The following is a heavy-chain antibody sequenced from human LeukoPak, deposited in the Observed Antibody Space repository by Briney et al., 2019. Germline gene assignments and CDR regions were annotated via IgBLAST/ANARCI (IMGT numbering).Heavy chain of an antibody. Sequence: SETLSLTCTVSGGSIGSGTDYWSWIRQDPGKSLEWIGYISYSGSTYYNPSLKTRLTISVDTSRNQFSLKLDSVTAADTAFYYCARADMATVFDFWGRGTLVTVSS. D-gene: IGHD5-24*01. J-gene: IGHJ4*02. V-gene: IGHV4-31*03. CDR1: GGSIGSGTDY. CDR2: ISYSGST. CDR3: ARADMATVFDF.